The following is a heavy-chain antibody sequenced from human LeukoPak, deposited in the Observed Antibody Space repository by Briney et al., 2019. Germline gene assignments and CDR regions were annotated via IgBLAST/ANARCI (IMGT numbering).Heavy chain of an antibody. CDR3: VTGGHYSGT. CDR2: VKPDGSEE. CDR1: GFTSSSHW. D-gene: IGHD3-3*01. V-gene: IGHV3-7*01. J-gene: IGHJ4*02. Sequence: PGGSLRLSCAASGFTSSSHWMSWVRQASGKGLEWVATVKPDGSEENYVDSVKGRFTISRDNAKNSLYLQMNSLRAEDTALYYCVTGGHYSGTWGQGSLVTVSS.